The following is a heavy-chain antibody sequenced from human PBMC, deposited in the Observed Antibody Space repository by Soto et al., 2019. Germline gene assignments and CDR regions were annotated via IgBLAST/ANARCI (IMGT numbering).Heavy chain of an antibody. Sequence: GGSLRLSCAASGFTFSSYSMNWVRQAPGKGLEWVSSISSSSSYIYYADSVKGRFTISRDNAKNSLYLQMNSLRAEDTAVYYCASGGYSSGWNRYFDYWGQGTLVTVS. V-gene: IGHV3-21*01. J-gene: IGHJ4*02. CDR2: ISSSSSYI. CDR1: GFTFSSYS. CDR3: ASGGYSSGWNRYFDY. D-gene: IGHD6-19*01.